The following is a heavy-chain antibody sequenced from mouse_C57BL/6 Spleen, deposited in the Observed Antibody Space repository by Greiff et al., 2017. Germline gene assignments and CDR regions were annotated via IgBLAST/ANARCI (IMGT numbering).Heavy chain of an antibody. J-gene: IGHJ3*01. Sequence: VQLQQSGPELVKPGASVQLSCKASGYTFTSYDINWVKQRPGQGLEWLGWISPRDGSTKYNEKFKGKATLTVDTSSSTAYMELHSLTAEDAAVYFGAIITTVVGGWGQGTLVTVSA. CDR3: AIITTVVGG. CDR1: GYTFTSYD. V-gene: IGHV1-85*01. D-gene: IGHD1-1*01. CDR2: ISPRDGST.